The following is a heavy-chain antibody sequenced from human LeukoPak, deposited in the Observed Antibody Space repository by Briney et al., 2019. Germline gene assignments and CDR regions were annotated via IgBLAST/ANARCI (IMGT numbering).Heavy chain of an antibody. D-gene: IGHD3-10*01. CDR3: ARGAMVRGVIMFGY. J-gene: IGHJ4*02. Sequence: GGSLRLSCAASGFTFSNLWMSWVRQAPGKGLEWVSYISSSSSTIYYADSVKGRFTISRDNAKNSLYLQMNSLRDEDTAVYYCARGAMVRGVIMFGYWGQGTLVTVSS. V-gene: IGHV3-48*02. CDR1: GFTFSNLW. CDR2: ISSSSSTI.